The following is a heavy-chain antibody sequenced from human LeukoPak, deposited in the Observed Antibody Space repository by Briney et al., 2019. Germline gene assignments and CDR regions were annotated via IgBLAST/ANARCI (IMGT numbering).Heavy chain of an antibody. CDR3: ASEYSSSSYYYSMDV. CDR1: GFTFSSYS. J-gene: IGHJ6*02. V-gene: IGHV3-21*01. D-gene: IGHD6-13*01. CDR2: ISSSSSYI. Sequence: GSLRLSCAASGFTFSSYSMNWVRQAPGKGLEWVSSISSSSSYIYYADSVKGRFTISRDNAKNSLYLQMHSLSADDTAVYYCASEYSSSSYYYSMDVWGQGTTVTVSS.